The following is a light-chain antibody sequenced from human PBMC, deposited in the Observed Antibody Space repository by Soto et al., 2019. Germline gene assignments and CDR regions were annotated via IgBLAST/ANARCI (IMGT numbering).Light chain of an antibody. CDR3: LQNYNYPPT. CDR2: AAS. V-gene: IGKV1-6*01. Sequence: AIQMTHSPSSLSASVGDRVTITCRASQGIRNDLGWYQQKPGKAPKLLIYAASTLQSGVPSRFSGSGSGTDFTLTVSSLQPEDFATYYCLQNYNYPPTFGGGTKVEIK. CDR1: QGIRND. J-gene: IGKJ4*01.